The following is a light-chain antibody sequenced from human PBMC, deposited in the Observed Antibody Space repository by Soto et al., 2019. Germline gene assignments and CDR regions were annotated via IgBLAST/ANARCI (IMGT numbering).Light chain of an antibody. Sequence: DIVLTQTPLSLSVTPGQPASISCKSSQSLLHRDGKTFLYWYLQKAGRPPPVLIYEVFNRVSGVPGRFSGSGSGTDFTLKISRVEADDVGIYYCMQGTQPPPVFGPGTKVDIK. CDR3: MQGTQPPPV. CDR1: QSLLHRDGKTF. J-gene: IGKJ3*01. CDR2: EVF. V-gene: IGKV2D-29*01.